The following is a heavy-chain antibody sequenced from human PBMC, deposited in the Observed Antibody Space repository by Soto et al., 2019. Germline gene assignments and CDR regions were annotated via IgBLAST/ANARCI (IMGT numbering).Heavy chain of an antibody. CDR2: ITGGGDDT. CDR3: VKGSASARPYYFPH. J-gene: IGHJ4*02. V-gene: IGHV3-23*01. D-gene: IGHD6-6*01. Sequence: GGSLRLSCAASGFTFSNCAMSWVRQTPGKGLEWASAITGGGDDTYYADSVKGRFTISRDNSKNTLSLQMDSLRDEDSALYYCVKGSASARPYYFPHWRQGALVTVSS. CDR1: GFTFSNCA.